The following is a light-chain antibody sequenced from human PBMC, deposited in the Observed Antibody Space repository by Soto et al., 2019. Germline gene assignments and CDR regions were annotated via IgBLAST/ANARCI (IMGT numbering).Light chain of an antibody. CDR2: GAS. J-gene: IGKJ1*01. Sequence: DIQMTQSHSTLSASVGGRVTITCRASQSVGTWVAWYQQKPGKAPKLLIYGASNLESGVPSRFSGSGYGTEFTLTITTLQPDDFATYFCQQYNRNTWSFGPGTKVDIK. CDR1: QSVGTW. V-gene: IGKV1-5*01. CDR3: QQYNRNTWS.